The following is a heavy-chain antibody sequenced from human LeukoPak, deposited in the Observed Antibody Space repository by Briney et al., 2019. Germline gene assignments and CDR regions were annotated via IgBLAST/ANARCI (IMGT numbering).Heavy chain of an antibody. CDR1: GYTFTVYY. J-gene: IGHJ5*02. V-gene: IGHV1-2*02. D-gene: IGHD3-16*02. Sequence: ASVKVSYKASGYTFTVYYMHWVRQAPGQGLEWMGWINPNSGGTNYAQKFQGRVTMTRDTSISTAYMELSRLRPDDTAVYYCARDPTLVDDYVWGSYRWNNWFDPWGQGTLVTVSS. CDR2: INPNSGGT. CDR3: ARDPTLVDDYVWGSYRWNNWFDP.